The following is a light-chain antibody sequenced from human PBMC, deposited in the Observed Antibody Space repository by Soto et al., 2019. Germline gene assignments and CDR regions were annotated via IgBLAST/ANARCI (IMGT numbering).Light chain of an antibody. Sequence: DIEMTQSPSSLSASVGDRLTITCRASQSISSYLNWYQQRQGKPPKILIYAASSLQSGVPSRFSGSGSGTDFTLTISSLQPEDFETYYCQQCYSNSEAFGQGTKVDIK. V-gene: IGKV1-39*01. CDR1: QSISSY. CDR3: QQCYSNSEA. CDR2: AAS. J-gene: IGKJ1*01.